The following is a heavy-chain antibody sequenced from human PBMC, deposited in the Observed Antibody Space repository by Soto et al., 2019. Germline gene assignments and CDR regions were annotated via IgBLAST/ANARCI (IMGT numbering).Heavy chain of an antibody. CDR2: IIPIFGTA. CDR3: ARDSCGGDCSSDY. CDR1: GGTFSSYA. Sequence: SVKVSCKASGGTFSSYAISWVRQAPGQGLEWMGGIIPIFGTANYAQKFQGRVTITADESTSTAYMELSSLRSEDMAVYYCARDSCGGDCSSDYWGQGTLVTVSS. D-gene: IGHD2-21*02. J-gene: IGHJ4*02. V-gene: IGHV1-69*13.